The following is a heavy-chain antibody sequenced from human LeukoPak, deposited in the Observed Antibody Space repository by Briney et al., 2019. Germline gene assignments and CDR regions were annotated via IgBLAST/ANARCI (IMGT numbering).Heavy chain of an antibody. Sequence: SGTLSLTCAVSGGSISSGGYSWSWIRQPPGKGLEWIGYIYHSGSTYYNPSLKSRVTISVDRSKNQFSLKLSSVTAADTAVYYCAREGPYGMDVWGQGTTVTVSS. V-gene: IGHV4-30-2*01. CDR2: IYHSGST. J-gene: IGHJ6*02. CDR1: GGSISSGGYS. CDR3: AREGPYGMDV.